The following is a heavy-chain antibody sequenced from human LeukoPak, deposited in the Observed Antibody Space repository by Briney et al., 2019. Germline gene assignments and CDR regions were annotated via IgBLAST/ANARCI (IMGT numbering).Heavy chain of an antibody. J-gene: IGHJ5*02. D-gene: IGHD3-10*01. CDR2: INHSGST. V-gene: IGHV4-34*01. CDR3: ARTFSGRSCFDP. Sequence: SETLSLTCAVYGGSFSGYYWSWIRQPPGKGLEWIGEINHSGSTNYNPSPKSRVTISVDTSKNQFSLKLNSVTPEDTAVYYCARTFSGRSCFDPWGQGTLVIVSS. CDR1: GGSFSGYY.